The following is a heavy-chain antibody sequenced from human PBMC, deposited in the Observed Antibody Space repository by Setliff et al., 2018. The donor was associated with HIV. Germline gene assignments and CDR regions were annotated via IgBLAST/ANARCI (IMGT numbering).Heavy chain of an antibody. CDR1: GFSISTSGVG. CDR3: ARRAVSRANWLDP. Sequence: SGPTLVNPTQTLTLTCTFSGFSISTSGVGVGWVRQPPGKALEWLALIYWDDDKTYSASLKSRLTVTKDPTKSQVVLTLINMDPVDTATYYCARRAVSRANWLDPWGPGILVTVSS. V-gene: IGHV2-5*02. J-gene: IGHJ5*02. D-gene: IGHD2-8*01. CDR2: IYWDDDK.